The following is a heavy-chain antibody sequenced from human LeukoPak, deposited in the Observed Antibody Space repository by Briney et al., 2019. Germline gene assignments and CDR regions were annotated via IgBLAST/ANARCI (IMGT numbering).Heavy chain of an antibody. CDR1: GFTFSNYW. V-gene: IGHV3-74*01. CDR2: INPAGSTA. J-gene: IGHJ4*02. CDR3: GRGMTQAYGSDF. Sequence: PGGSLRLSCAASGFTFSNYWMHWVRQAPGKGLVWVSHINPAGSTAFYADSVRGRFTISRDSAKNTVYLQMSSLGAEDTGTYYCGRGMTQAYGSDFWGQGTLVTVSS. D-gene: IGHD3-10*01.